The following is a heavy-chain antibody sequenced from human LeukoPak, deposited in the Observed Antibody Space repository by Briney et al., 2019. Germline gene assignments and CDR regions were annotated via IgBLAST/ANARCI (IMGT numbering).Heavy chain of an antibody. CDR2: IYYSGST. Sequence: NPSETLSLTCTVSGGSISSYYWSWIRQPPGKGLEWIGYIYYSGSTNYNPSLKSRVTISVDTSKNQFSLKLSSVTAADTAVYYCARVRPDSSGYGYFDYWGQGTLVTVSS. CDR3: ARVRPDSSGYGYFDY. V-gene: IGHV4-59*01. D-gene: IGHD3-22*01. CDR1: GGSISSYY. J-gene: IGHJ4*02.